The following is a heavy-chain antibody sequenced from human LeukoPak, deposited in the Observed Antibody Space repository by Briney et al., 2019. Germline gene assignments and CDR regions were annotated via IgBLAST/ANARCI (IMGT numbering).Heavy chain of an antibody. D-gene: IGHD3-10*01. CDR3: AKGTYYYGSTESTGSWYFDL. V-gene: IGHV3-30*18. J-gene: IGHJ2*01. Sequence: TGGSPRLSCAASGFTFSSYGMHWVRQAPGKGLEWVAVISYDGSNKYYADSVKGRFTITRDNSKNTLYLQMNSLRAEDTAVYYCAKGTYYYGSTESTGSWYFDLWGRGTLVTVSS. CDR1: GFTFSSYG. CDR2: ISYDGSNK.